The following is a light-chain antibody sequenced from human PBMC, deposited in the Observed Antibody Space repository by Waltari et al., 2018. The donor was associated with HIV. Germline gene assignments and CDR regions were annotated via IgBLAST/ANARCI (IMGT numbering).Light chain of an antibody. CDR2: GNS. CDR3: QSYDSSLSGFI. Sequence: QSVLTQPPSVSGAPGQRVTISCTGSNSNIGSVYDVHWYQQVPGTVPKLLIYGNSNRPSGFPDRISGSKSGSPASLAISGLQADDEADYYCQSYDSSLSGFIFGTGTRVTVL. J-gene: IGLJ1*01. CDR1: NSNIGSVYD. V-gene: IGLV1-40*01.